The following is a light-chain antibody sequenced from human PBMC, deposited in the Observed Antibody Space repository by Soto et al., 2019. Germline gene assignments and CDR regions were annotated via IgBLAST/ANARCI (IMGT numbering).Light chain of an antibody. V-gene: IGKV1-5*01. Sequence: DIQMTQSPSTLSASVGDRVTITCRASQSVSKWLAWYQQQPGKAPKLLVYDASTLQSGVATRFSGSGSGTEFTLIISGLQPEDSATYYCQQYTNTNNPWMFGQGTKVDIK. CDR2: DAS. J-gene: IGKJ1*01. CDR1: QSVSKW. CDR3: QQYTNTNNPWM.